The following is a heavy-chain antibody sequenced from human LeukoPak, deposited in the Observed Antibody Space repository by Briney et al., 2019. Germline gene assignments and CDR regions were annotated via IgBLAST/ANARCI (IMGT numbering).Heavy chain of an antibody. D-gene: IGHD4-17*01. CDR1: GYTFTSYD. Sequence: GASVKVSCKASGYTFTSYDTNWVRQATGQGLEWMGWMNPNSGNTGYAQKFQGRVTMTRNTSISTAYMELSSLRSEDTAVYYCARVGDYGDYVRFQHWGQGTLVTVSS. CDR3: ARVGDYGDYVRFQH. CDR2: MNPNSGNT. J-gene: IGHJ1*01. V-gene: IGHV1-8*01.